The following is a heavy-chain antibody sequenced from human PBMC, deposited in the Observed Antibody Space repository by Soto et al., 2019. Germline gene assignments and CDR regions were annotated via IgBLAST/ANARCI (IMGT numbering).Heavy chain of an antibody. CDR1: GFTFRSYS. CDR2: ISGSDSR. V-gene: IGHV3-23*01. J-gene: IGHJ4*02. Sequence: PSETLSLTCAASGFTFRSYSMNCVRQAPGKGLEWVSVISGSDSRYYADSVKGRFTISRDNSKNTLYLQMNSLRAEDTAVYYCLAGDTNYFDFWGQGTLVTVSS. D-gene: IGHD3-10*01. CDR3: LAGDTNYFDF.